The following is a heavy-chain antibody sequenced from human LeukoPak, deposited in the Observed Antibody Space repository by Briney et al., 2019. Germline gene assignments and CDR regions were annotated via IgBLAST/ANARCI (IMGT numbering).Heavy chain of an antibody. CDR2: IYTSGST. CDR3: ARGVPAAIGWKLYNWFDP. D-gene: IGHD2-2*02. J-gene: IGHJ5*02. CDR1: GGSISSGSYY. V-gene: IGHV4-61*02. Sequence: SETLSLTCTVSGGSISSGSYYWSWIRQPAGKGLEWIGRIYTSGSTNYNPSLKSRVTISVDTSKNQFSLKLSSVTAADTAVYYCARGVPAAIGWKLYNWFDPWGQGTLVTVSS.